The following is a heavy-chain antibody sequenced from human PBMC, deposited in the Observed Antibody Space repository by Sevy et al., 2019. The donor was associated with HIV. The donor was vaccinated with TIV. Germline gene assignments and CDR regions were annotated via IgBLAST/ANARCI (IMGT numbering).Heavy chain of an antibody. CDR1: GFPFNDHA. D-gene: IGHD2-21*01. J-gene: IGHJ6*02. V-gene: IGHV3-9*01. Sequence: GGSLRLSCAASGFPFNDHAMHWVRVVPGKGLEWVSGISWNSRNIGYAYSVKGRFTISRDNTRHSVYLEMHSLRPEDTTVYYCAKDINRGCDGVNCYSYYYYFYGLDVWGQGTTVTVSS. CDR2: ISWNSRNI. CDR3: AKDINRGCDGVNCYSYYYYFYGLDV.